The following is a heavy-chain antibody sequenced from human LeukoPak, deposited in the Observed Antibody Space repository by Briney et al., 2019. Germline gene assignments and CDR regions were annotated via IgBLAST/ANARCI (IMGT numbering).Heavy chain of an antibody. CDR1: GFTFSSYW. D-gene: IGHD3-22*01. CDR3: ARGPRYYYDSSGYSYFDY. Sequence: GGSLRLSCAASGFTFSSYWMSWVRQAPGKGLEWVANIKQDGSEEYYVDSVKGRFTISRDNAKNSLYLQMNSLRAEDTAVYYCARGPRYYYDSSGYSYFDYWGQGTLVTVSS. V-gene: IGHV3-7*01. J-gene: IGHJ4*02. CDR2: IKQDGSEE.